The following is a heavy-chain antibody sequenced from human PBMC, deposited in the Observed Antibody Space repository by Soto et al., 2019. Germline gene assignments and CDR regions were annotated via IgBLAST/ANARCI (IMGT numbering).Heavy chain of an antibody. Sequence: EVQLLESGGGLVXPGGSXXLSCAASGFXXXXXAMSXVXQAPGKGLEWVSTISGSGGSTYYADSVKGRFTISRDNSRNTLYLQMNSLRAEDTAVYYCAKDGRDGYNTIDYWGQGTLVTVSS. CDR3: AKDGRDGYNTIDY. J-gene: IGHJ4*02. CDR1: GFXXXXXA. V-gene: IGHV3-23*01. CDR2: ISGSGGST. D-gene: IGHD5-12*01.